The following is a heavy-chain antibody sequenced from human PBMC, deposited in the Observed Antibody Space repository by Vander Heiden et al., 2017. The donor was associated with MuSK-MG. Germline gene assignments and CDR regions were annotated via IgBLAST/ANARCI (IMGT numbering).Heavy chain of an antibody. D-gene: IGHD2-21*01. J-gene: IGHJ4*01. V-gene: IGHV4-38-2*01. CDR1: GYSISSGFY. Sequence: QVQLQESGSGLVKPSETLSLTCDVSGYSISSGFYWGWIRQPPGKALEWIGSIYHNGNPYYKPSLKSRVTMSVDTSKNQFSMKMTSVTAADTALYYCARQGISSIFDQWGHGTLVTVSS. CDR3: ARQGISSIFDQ. CDR2: IYHNGNP.